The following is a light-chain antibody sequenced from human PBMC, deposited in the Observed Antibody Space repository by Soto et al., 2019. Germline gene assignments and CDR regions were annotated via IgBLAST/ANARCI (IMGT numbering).Light chain of an antibody. J-gene: IGLJ2*01. V-gene: IGLV2-8*01. CDR2: EVS. CDR1: SSDVGGYNY. Sequence: QSALTQPPSAPGSPGQSVTISCTGTSSDVGGYNYVSWYQQHPGKAPKLILYEVSKRPSGVPDRFSGSKSGNTASLTVSGLQAEDEADYYCSSYAGSNNVVFGGGTKLTVL. CDR3: SSYAGSNNVV.